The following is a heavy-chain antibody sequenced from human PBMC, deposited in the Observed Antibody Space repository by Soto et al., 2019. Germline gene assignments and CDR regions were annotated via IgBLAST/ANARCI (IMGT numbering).Heavy chain of an antibody. Sequence: QVLLEQSGAEVKKPGSSVRISCKASGGTFNNQAISWVRQAPGQGLEWVGGIIPIFGSGNYAQIFQDRVTITTDEVRTTAYMEMNSLTSEDTAIYFCARGTSSSTSYYYYALDVWGQGTTVTVSS. CDR2: IIPIFGSG. J-gene: IGHJ6*02. CDR1: GGTFNNQA. D-gene: IGHD1-7*01. CDR3: ARGTSSSTSYYYYALDV. V-gene: IGHV1-69*05.